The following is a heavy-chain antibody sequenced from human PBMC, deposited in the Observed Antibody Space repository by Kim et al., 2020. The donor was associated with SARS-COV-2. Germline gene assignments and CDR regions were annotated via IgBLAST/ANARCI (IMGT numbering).Heavy chain of an antibody. D-gene: IGHD3-10*01. Sequence: GGSLRLSCAASGFTFRSYAMHWVRQAPGKGLEWVAVISLDGRKKYYADSVKGRFTISRDTSKSTLYLQMNSLRPEDTAVYYCARDRDASGSYYDHWGQGTLVTVSS. J-gene: IGHJ5*02. CDR1: GFTFRSYA. CDR3: ARDRDASGSYYDH. CDR2: ISLDGRKK. V-gene: IGHV3-30*04.